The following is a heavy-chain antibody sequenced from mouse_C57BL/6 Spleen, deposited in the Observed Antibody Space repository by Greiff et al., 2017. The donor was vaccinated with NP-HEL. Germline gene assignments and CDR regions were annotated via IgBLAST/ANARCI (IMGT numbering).Heavy chain of an antibody. CDR1: GYTFTDHT. J-gene: IGHJ2*01. D-gene: IGHD3-3*01. CDR3: VRDGPEGFDYFDY. Sequence: QVQLQQSDAELVKPGASVKISCKVSGYTFTDHTIHWMKQRPEQGLEWIGYIYPRDGSTKYNEKFKGKATLTAEKSSSTAHMQLNSLTSEDSAVYFCVRDGPEGFDYFDYWGQGTTLTVSS. V-gene: IGHV1-78*01. CDR2: IYPRDGST.